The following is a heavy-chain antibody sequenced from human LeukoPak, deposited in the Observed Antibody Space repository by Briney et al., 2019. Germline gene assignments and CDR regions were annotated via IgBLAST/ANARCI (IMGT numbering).Heavy chain of an antibody. V-gene: IGHV4-38-2*02. CDR2: IYHSGST. D-gene: IGHD2-21*02. CDR3: ARGSGYCGGDCYPTHTPYDFDI. J-gene: IGHJ3*02. Sequence: SETLSLTCTVSGYSISSGYYWGWIRQPPGKGLEWIGSIYHSGSTYYNPSLKSRVTISVDTSKNQFSLKLSSVTAADTAVYYCARGSGYCGGDCYPTHTPYDFDIWGQGTMVTVSS. CDR1: GYSISSGYY.